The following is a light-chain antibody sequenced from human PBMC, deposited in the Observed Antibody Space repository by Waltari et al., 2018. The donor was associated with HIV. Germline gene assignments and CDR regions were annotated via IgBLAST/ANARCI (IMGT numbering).Light chain of an antibody. J-gene: IGLJ3*02. CDR2: TNT. CDR1: TSNIGAGYA. CDR3: QSYDSSLSASV. Sequence: QSVLSQPPSVSGAPGQRVTISCTGSTSNIGAGYALHWYQLLPGTAPKLLIYTNTYRPSGVPGRFSGSKSDTSASLAITGLQAEDAADYYCQSYDSSLSASVFGGGTKLTVL. V-gene: IGLV1-40*01.